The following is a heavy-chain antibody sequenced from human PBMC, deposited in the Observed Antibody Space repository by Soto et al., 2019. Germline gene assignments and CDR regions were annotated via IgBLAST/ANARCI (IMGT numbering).Heavy chain of an antibody. CDR2: INGDGSAI. D-gene: IGHD2-2*01. Sequence: EVQLVESGGGLVQPGGSLRLSCAASGFTISSHWMHWVRRAPGKGLVWVSRINGDGSAINYADSVRGRFTISRDNAKNTLDLQMNSLRGEDTAVYYCAREVAPVGLPPSSLMDVWGQGTTVTVSS. J-gene: IGHJ6*02. CDR3: AREVAPVGLPPSSLMDV. CDR1: GFTISSHW. V-gene: IGHV3-74*01.